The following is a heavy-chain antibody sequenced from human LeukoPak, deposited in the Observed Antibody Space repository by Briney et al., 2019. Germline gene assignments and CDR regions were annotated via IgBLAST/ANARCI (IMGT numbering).Heavy chain of an antibody. CDR3: ARLIVGATTNWFDP. Sequence: SSETLSLTCTVSGGSISSGGYYWSWIRQPPGKGLEWIGYIYHSGSTYYNPSLKSRVTISVDRSKNQFSLKLSSVTAADTAVYYCARLIVGATTNWFDPWGQGTLVTVSS. D-gene: IGHD1-26*01. V-gene: IGHV4-30-2*01. J-gene: IGHJ5*02. CDR1: GGSISSGGYY. CDR2: IYHSGST.